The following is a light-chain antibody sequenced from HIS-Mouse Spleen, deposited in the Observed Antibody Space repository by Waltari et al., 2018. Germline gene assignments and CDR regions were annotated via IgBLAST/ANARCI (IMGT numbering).Light chain of an antibody. CDR1: SSDVGSYNL. J-gene: IGLJ3*02. CDR2: EGS. V-gene: IGLV2-23*01. CDR3: CSYAGSSTWV. Sequence: QSALTQPASVSGSPGQSITISCTGTSSDVGSYNLVSWYQQHPGKSPQRMIYEGSKRPSGVSKRFSGSKSGNTASLTSSGLQAEDEADYYCCSYAGSSTWVFGGGTKLTVL.